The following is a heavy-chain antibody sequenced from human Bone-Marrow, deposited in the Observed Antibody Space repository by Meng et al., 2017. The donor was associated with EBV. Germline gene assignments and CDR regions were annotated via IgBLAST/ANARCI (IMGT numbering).Heavy chain of an antibody. J-gene: IGHJ4*02. CDR1: GHTFTGYY. Sequence: VQLVQAGPAVKEPGASVKVSCKASGHTFTGYYMHWVRQAPGQGLEWMGRINPNSGDTNYAQKFQGRVTMTRDTSISAAYMELSRLRSDDTAVYYCARAKAAAAGTLIDYWGQGTLVTVSS. D-gene: IGHD6-13*01. CDR3: ARAKAAAAGTLIDY. V-gene: IGHV1-2*06. CDR2: INPNSGDT.